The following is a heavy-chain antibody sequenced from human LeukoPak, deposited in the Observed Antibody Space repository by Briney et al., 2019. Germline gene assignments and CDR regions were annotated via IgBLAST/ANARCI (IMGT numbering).Heavy chain of an antibody. CDR3: ARLGYYDSSAYLNY. CDR1: GYSFTSYW. D-gene: IGHD3-22*01. CDR2: IYPSDSDT. J-gene: IGHJ4*02. Sequence: AAALKISCKGSGYSFTSYWIGWVRQMPGKGLEWMGIIYPSDSDTRYSPSFQGHVTISVDKSIGTAYLQWSSLKASDTAMYYCARLGYYDSSAYLNYWGQGTLVTVSS. V-gene: IGHV5-51*01.